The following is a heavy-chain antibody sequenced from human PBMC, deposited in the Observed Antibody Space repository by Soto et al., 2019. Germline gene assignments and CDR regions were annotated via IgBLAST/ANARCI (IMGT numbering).Heavy chain of an antibody. D-gene: IGHD3-22*01. CDR2: TSAYNGNT. V-gene: IGHV1-18*04. CDR1: WYTFTSYG. J-gene: IGHJ5*02. Sequence: SVKLCVKGSWYTFTSYGNSWGRQAPGLGREWMGWTSAYNGNTNYAQKRQGRVTMTTDTSTSKAYMQRRSLRSDDTAVYYCTSSPGDSSGYYPIPWGQGTLVTVSS. CDR3: TSSPGDSSGYYPIP.